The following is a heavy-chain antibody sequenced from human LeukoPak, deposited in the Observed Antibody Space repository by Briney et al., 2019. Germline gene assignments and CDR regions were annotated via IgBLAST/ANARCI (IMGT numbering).Heavy chain of an antibody. CDR1: GYTFTGYY. Sequence: GASVKVSRKASGYTFTGYYMHWVRQAPGQGLEWMGRINPNSGGTNYAQKFQGRVTMTRDTSISTAYMELSRLRSDDTAVYYCARESAVAGPVDYWGQGTLVTVSS. V-gene: IGHV1-2*06. CDR3: ARESAVAGPVDY. CDR2: INPNSGGT. D-gene: IGHD6-19*01. J-gene: IGHJ4*02.